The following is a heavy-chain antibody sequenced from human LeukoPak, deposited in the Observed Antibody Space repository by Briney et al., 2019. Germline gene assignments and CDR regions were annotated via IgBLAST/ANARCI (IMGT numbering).Heavy chain of an antibody. CDR1: GYSLSSGYY. D-gene: IGHD6-13*01. CDR2: INHTGST. Sequence: SETLSLTCTVSGYSLSSGYYWGWIRQPPGKGLEWFGSINHTGSTFYNPSLKSRVTISVDTSKNQFSLKLSSVTAADTAVYYCARLAAAGGFDCWGQGTLVTVSS. CDR3: ARLAAAGGFDC. J-gene: IGHJ4*02. V-gene: IGHV4-38-2*02.